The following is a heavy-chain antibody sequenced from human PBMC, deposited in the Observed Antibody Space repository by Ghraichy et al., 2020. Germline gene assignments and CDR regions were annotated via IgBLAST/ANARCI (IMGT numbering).Heavy chain of an antibody. Sequence: SETLSLTCAVYGGSFSGYYWSWIRQPPGKGLEWIGEINHSGSTNYNPSLKSRVTISVDTSKNQFSLKLSSVTAADTAVYYCAREKGKLGYCSSTSCRRYNWFDPWGQGTLVTVSS. CDR2: INHSGST. V-gene: IGHV4-34*01. D-gene: IGHD2-2*01. J-gene: IGHJ5*02. CDR1: GGSFSGYY. CDR3: AREKGKLGYCSSTSCRRYNWFDP.